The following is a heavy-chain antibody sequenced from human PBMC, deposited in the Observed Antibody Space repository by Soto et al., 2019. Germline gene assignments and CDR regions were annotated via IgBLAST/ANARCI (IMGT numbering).Heavy chain of an antibody. V-gene: IGHV3-74*01. CDR2: INSDGSST. D-gene: IGHD6-13*01. J-gene: IGHJ4*02. CDR3: ARAGSSSWYPDDY. CDR1: GFTFSSYW. Sequence: EVQLVESGGGLVQPGGSLRLSCAASGFTFSSYWMHWVRQAPGKGLVWVSRINSDGSSTSYADSVKGRFTISRDNAKNRVYLQMNSLRAEDTAVYYCARAGSSSWYPDDYWGQGTLVTVSS.